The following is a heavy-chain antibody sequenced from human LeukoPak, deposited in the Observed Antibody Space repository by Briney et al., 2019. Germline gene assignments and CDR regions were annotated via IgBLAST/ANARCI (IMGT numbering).Heavy chain of an antibody. CDR2: ISGSGGST. CDR1: GFTFSSYW. J-gene: IGHJ4*02. Sequence: GGSLRLSCAASGFTFSSYWMHWVRQAPGKGLEWVSAISGSGGSTYYADSVKGRFTISRDNSKNTLYLQMNSLRAEDTAVYYCAKDTTIVLRGRFDYWGQGTLVTVSS. V-gene: IGHV3-23*01. D-gene: IGHD2-8*01. CDR3: AKDTTIVLRGRFDY.